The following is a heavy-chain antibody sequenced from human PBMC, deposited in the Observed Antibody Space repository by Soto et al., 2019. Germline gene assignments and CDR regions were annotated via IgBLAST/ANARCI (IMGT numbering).Heavy chain of an antibody. D-gene: IGHD3-22*01. V-gene: IGHV3-23*01. CDR1: GFTFSSYA. J-gene: IGHJ4*02. CDR3: GKEADYYDRSGYDY. Sequence: EVQLLESGGGLVQPGGSLRLSCAASGFTFSSYAMSWVRQAPGKGLEWVSAISGGGGSTYYADSVKGRFTISRDNSKNTLYLQKNSLIADDTAVYYCGKEADYYDRSGYDYWGQGTLVTVSS. CDR2: ISGGGGST.